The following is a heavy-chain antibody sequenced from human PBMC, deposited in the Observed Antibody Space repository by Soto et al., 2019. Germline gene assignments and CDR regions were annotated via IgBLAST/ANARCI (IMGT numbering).Heavy chain of an antibody. V-gene: IGHV1-69*02. Sequence: QVQLVHSGAEVKKPGSPVRVSCTASGDTFNFYTISWVRQVPGQGPEWMGRIIPMLGMSNYAQKFQGRVTIMADKSTSTVYMNLSGLTSEDTAGYYCATNYGSGSTHFDYWGQGTLVTVSS. CDR3: ATNYGSGSTHFDY. J-gene: IGHJ4*02. D-gene: IGHD3-10*01. CDR2: IIPMLGMS. CDR1: GDTFNFYT.